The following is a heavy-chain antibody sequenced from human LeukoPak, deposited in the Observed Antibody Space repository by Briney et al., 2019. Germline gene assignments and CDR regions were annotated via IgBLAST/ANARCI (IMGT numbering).Heavy chain of an antibody. J-gene: IGHJ3*02. Sequence: GGSLRLSCAASGFTFSSYGMHWVRQAPGKGLEWVAVIWYDGSNKYYADSVKGRFTISRDNSKNTLYLQTNSLRAEDTAVYYCANLGYCSSTSCLRGDAFDIWGQGTMVTVSS. CDR1: GFTFSSYG. CDR3: ANLGYCSSTSCLRGDAFDI. D-gene: IGHD2-2*01. V-gene: IGHV3-33*06. CDR2: IWYDGSNK.